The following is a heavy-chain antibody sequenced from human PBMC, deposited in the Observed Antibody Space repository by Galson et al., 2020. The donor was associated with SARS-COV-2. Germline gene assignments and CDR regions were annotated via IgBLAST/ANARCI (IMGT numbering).Heavy chain of an antibody. CDR3: AVAGVYYYKCMDV. J-gene: IGHJ6*02. Sequence: ASVQVSCKASGYTFIGYYMHWVRQAPGQGLEWMGWINTNSGGTNYAQKSQGRVTMTRDTSMNTAHMDLTRLRSDDTAVYYCAVAGVYYYKCMDVWGPGTTVTVAS. CDR1: GYTFIGYY. V-gene: IGHV1-2*02. D-gene: IGHD3-10*01. CDR2: INTNSGGT.